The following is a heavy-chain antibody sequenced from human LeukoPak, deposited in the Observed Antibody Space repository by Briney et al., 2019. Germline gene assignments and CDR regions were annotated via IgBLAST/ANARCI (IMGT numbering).Heavy chain of an antibody. CDR1: GGSISSYY. D-gene: IGHD1-14*01. V-gene: IGHV4-59*01. CDR3: AREVAELYYFDY. CDR2: IYYSGST. J-gene: IGHJ4*02. Sequence: SETLSLTCTVSGGSISSYYWSWIRQPPGKGLEWIGYIYYSGSTNYNPSLKSRVTISVDTSKNQFSLKLSSVTAADTAVYYCAREVAELYYFDYWGQGTLVTVSS.